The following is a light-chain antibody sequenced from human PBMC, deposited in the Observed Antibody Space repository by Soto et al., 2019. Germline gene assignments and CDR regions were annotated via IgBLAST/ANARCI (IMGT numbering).Light chain of an antibody. Sequence: QSVLTQPPSVSEAPGQRVTISCSGRTSNIGTNAVNWYQQLPGKAPKLLIYYDDLLPSRVSDRFSASKSGTSASLAISGLQSEDEADYYCATRDDSLNAVVFGGGTQLTVL. CDR2: YDD. CDR3: ATRDDSLNAVV. V-gene: IGLV1-36*01. J-gene: IGLJ7*01. CDR1: TSNIGTNA.